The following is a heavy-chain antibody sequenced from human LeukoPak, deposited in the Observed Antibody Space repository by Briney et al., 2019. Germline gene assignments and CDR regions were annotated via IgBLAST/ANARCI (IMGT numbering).Heavy chain of an antibody. CDR3: ASRGTTGTTGNY. CDR2: INPNSSGT. CDR1: GYTFTGYY. D-gene: IGHD1-1*01. Sequence: ASVKVSCKASGYTFTGYYMHWVRQAPGQGLEWMGWINPNSSGTNYAQKFQGRVTLTRDTSSSTAYMELTRLRFDNTAVYYCASRGTTGTTGNYWGQGTLVTVSS. J-gene: IGHJ4*02. V-gene: IGHV1-2*02.